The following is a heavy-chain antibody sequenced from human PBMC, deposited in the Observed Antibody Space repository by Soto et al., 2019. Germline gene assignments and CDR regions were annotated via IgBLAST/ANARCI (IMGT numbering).Heavy chain of an antibody. CDR1: GGSISSSSYY. Sequence: SETLSLTCTVSGGSISSSSYYWGWIRQPPGKGLEWIGSIYYSGSTYYNPSLKSRVTISVDTSKNQFSLKLSSVTAADTAVYYCATLYDFVIDYWGQGTLVTVSS. CDR3: ATLYDFVIDY. CDR2: IYYSGST. V-gene: IGHV4-39*01. J-gene: IGHJ4*02. D-gene: IGHD3-3*01.